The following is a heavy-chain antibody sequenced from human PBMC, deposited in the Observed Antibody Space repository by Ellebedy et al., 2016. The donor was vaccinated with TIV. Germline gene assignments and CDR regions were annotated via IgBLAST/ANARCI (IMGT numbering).Heavy chain of an antibody. CDR2: IIPILGIT. Sequence: ASVKVSCKASGGTFSSYAISWVRQAPGQGLEWMGRIIPILGITNYAQKFHGRVTITADKSTSTAYMELSSLRSEDTAVYYCARDRDYYDSSGYPGAFDIWGQGTMVTVSS. CDR3: ARDRDYYDSSGYPGAFDI. V-gene: IGHV1-69*04. D-gene: IGHD3-22*01. CDR1: GGTFSSYA. J-gene: IGHJ3*02.